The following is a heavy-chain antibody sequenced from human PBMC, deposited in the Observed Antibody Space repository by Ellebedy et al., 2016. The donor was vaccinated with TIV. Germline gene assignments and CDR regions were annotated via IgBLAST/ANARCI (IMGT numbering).Heavy chain of an antibody. CDR1: GGTFSSYA. D-gene: IGHD3-3*01. CDR3: ARTGFLEVTTSRGDS. CDR2: IFPMFGST. V-gene: IGHV1-69*13. J-gene: IGHJ5*01. Sequence: AASVKVSCKASGGTFSSYAISWVRQAPGQGFQWMGGIFPMFGSTKYAQKFEDRVTITADESTSTVYMELSSLTSGDTALYYCARTGFLEVTTSRGDSWGQGTLVIVSS.